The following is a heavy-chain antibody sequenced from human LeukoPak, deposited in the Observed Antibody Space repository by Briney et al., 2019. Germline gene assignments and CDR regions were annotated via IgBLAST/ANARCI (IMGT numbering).Heavy chain of an antibody. CDR3: ARRRASWFGEFHWFDP. CDR2: INHSGST. CDR1: GGSFSGYY. J-gene: IGHJ5*02. Sequence: PSETLSPTCAVYGGSFSGYYWSWIRQPPGKGLEWIGEINHSGSTNYNPSLKSRVTISVDTSKNQFSLKLSSVTAADTAVYYCARRRASWFGEFHWFDPWGQGTLVTVSS. V-gene: IGHV4-34*01. D-gene: IGHD3-10*01.